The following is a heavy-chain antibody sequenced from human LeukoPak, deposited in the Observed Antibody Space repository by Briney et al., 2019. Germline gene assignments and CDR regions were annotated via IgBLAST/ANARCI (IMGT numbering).Heavy chain of an antibody. CDR2: IKEDGSEK. Sequence: GGSLRLSCAVSGFTLSGYWMSWGRQAPGKGREWGANIKEDGSEKYYEDTATGRFPISRDNAKYSLYLQMNRLRAEDTAVYFCARMGYCSSTSCFYGMDVWGHGTMVTVSS. CDR1: GFTLSGYW. J-gene: IGHJ6*02. D-gene: IGHD2-2*01. V-gene: IGHV3-7*05. CDR3: ARMGYCSSTSCFYGMDV.